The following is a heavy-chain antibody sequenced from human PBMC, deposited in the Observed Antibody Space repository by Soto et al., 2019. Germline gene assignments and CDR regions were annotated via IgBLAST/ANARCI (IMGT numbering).Heavy chain of an antibody. D-gene: IGHD3-3*01. CDR2: ISWDGGST. V-gene: IGHV3-43*01. CDR3: AKGITIFGVVTPMDV. CDR1: RFTFDHYT. J-gene: IGHJ6*02. Sequence: SCAASRFTFDHYTMHWVRQPRGKGLEWVSLISWDGGSTYYADSVKGRFTISRDNSKNSLYLQMNSLRTEDTALYYCAKGITIFGVVTPMDVWGQGTTVTVS.